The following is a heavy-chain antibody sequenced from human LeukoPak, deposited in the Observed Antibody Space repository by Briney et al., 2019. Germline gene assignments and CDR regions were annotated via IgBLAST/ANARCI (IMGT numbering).Heavy chain of an antibody. J-gene: IGHJ4*02. V-gene: IGHV3-48*04. CDR3: ARLLRYSYGSY. CDR2: ISSSSSTI. D-gene: IGHD5-18*01. CDR1: GFTFSSYS. Sequence: QSGGSLRLSCAASGFTFSSYSMNWVRQAPGKGLEWVSYISSSSSTIYYADSVKGRFTISRDNAKNSLYLQMNSLRAEDTAAYYCARLLRYSYGSYWGQGTLVTVSS.